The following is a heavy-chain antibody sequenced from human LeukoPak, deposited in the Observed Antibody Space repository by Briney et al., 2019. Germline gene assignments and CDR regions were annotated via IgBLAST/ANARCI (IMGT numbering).Heavy chain of an antibody. J-gene: IGHJ5*02. V-gene: IGHV1-46*01. CDR3: AAVATPSHNSGYDWGWFDP. CDR1: GYTFSNYC. D-gene: IGHD5-12*01. CDR2: FNPTYDIP. Sequence: GASVKVSCKASGYTFSNYCMHWVRQAPGQGLEWMGIFNPTYDIPIYAQTFEGRVTMARDMSTSTVYMELSSLRSEDTAVYYCAAVATPSHNSGYDWGWFDPWGQGTLVTVSS.